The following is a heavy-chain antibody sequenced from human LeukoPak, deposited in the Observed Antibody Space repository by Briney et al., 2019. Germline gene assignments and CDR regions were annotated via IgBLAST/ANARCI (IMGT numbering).Heavy chain of an antibody. D-gene: IGHD2-15*01. J-gene: IGHJ4*02. CDR1: GFTFSSYA. V-gene: IGHV3-30-3*01. CDR3: ARVPVVAATEDY. Sequence: PGGSLRLSRAASGFTFSSYAMHWVRQAPGKGLEWVAVISYDGSNKYYADSVKGRFTISRDNSKNTLYLQMNSLRAEDTAVYYCARVPVVAATEDYWGQGTLVTVSS. CDR2: ISYDGSNK.